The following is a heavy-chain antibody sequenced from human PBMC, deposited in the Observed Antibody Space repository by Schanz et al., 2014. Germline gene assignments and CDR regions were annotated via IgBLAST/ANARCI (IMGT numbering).Heavy chain of an antibody. CDR1: GFTVSDHY. V-gene: IGHV3-72*01. CDR3: TRDRGALINHNDALDL. CDR2: VRNRRNSDII. Sequence: EVQLVESGGGLVQPGGSLRLSCAVSGFTVSDHYMDWVRQAPGKGLEWLGRVRNRRNSDIIEYAASVEGRFTISRDNSKNTVYLQMNSLRSEDTAVYYCTRDRGALINHNDALDLWGQGTMVSVSS. J-gene: IGHJ3*01. D-gene: IGHD3-16*01.